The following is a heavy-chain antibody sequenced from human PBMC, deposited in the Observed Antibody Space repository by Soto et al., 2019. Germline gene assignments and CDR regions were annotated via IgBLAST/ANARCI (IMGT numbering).Heavy chain of an antibody. CDR1: GFTFSSYA. CDR3: AKLRYFDWSAYNWFEY. J-gene: IGHJ5*01. Sequence: PEGSLRLSCAASGFTFSSYAMTWVRQAPGKGLEWVSGISGSGATTSYADSVKGRFTVSRDNSKNTLYLQMSSLRVEDTAVYHCAKLRYFDWSAYNWFEYWGQGTPVTVSS. D-gene: IGHD3-9*01. CDR2: ISGSGATT. V-gene: IGHV3-23*01.